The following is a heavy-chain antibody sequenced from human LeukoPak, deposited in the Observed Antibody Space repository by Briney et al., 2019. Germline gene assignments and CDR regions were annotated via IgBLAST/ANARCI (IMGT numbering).Heavy chain of an antibody. CDR3: AKDRPNFHENSGHYYRRDGDS. J-gene: IGHJ5*01. CDR1: GFTFSSYW. CDR2: MCGTAGCT. Sequence: GGSLRLSCAGSGFTFSSYWMSWVRQAPGKGLEWVASMCGTAGCTFYPDSVKGRFTISRDNSKNVLYLRMNSLTAEDTAIYYCAKDRPNFHENSGHYYRRDGDSWGQGTLVTVSS. D-gene: IGHD3-22*01. V-gene: IGHV3-23*01.